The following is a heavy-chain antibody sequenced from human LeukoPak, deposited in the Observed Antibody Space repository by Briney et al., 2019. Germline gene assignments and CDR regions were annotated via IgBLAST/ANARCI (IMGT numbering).Heavy chain of an antibody. CDR1: GCSINSGYY. D-gene: IGHD3-10*01. CDR2: IYHSGST. V-gene: IGHV4-38-2*02. Sequence: SETLSLTCTVSGCSINSGYYWGWIGQPPGKGLEWIGSIYHSGSTYYNPSLTSRVTISVDTSKKQFSLKLSTVTAADTAVYYCAKSNGYGLVDIWGQGTMVTVSS. CDR3: AKSNGYGLVDI. J-gene: IGHJ3*02.